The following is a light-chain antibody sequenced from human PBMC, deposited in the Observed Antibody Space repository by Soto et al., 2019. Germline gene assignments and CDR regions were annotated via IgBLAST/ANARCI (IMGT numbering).Light chain of an antibody. CDR2: GAS. Sequence: EIVMTQSPATLSVSPGERATLSCRASQSVMSNYVAWYHQKPGQAPRLLISGASTRAAGIPDRFSGSGSGTDFTLTISRLEPEDFAVYYCQQYGSSSITFGQGTKVDIK. J-gene: IGKJ1*01. CDR1: QSVMSNY. CDR3: QQYGSSSIT. V-gene: IGKV3-20*01.